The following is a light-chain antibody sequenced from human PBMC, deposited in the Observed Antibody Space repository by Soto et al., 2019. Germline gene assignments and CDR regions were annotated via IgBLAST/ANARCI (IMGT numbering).Light chain of an antibody. CDR2: AAS. CDR3: QQSYSTPYT. J-gene: IGKJ2*01. CDR1: QSIDSY. V-gene: IGKV1-39*01. Sequence: DIQMTQSPSSLSASVGVRVTITCRASQSIDSYLNWYQQKPGKAPKLLIYAASSLQSGVPSRFSGSGSGTDFTLTISSLQPEDFATYYCQQSYSTPYTFGQGTKLEIK.